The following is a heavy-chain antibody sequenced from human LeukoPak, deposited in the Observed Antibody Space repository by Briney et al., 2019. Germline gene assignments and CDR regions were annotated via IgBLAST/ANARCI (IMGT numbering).Heavy chain of an antibody. CDR3: AKDGLNQDIVVVPATGAFDI. J-gene: IGHJ3*02. CDR2: ISGSGGST. V-gene: IGHV3-23*01. Sequence: GGSLRLSCAASGFTFSSYAMSWVRQAPGKGLEWVSAISGSGGSTYYADSVKGRFTISRDNSKNTLYLQMNSLRAEDTAVYYCAKDGLNQDIVVVPATGAFDIWGQGTMVTVSS. D-gene: IGHD2-2*01. CDR1: GFTFSSYA.